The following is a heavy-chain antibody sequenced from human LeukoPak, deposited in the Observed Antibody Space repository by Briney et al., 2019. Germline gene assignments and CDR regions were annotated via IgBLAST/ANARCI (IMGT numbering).Heavy chain of an antibody. D-gene: IGHD3-22*01. CDR1: GYSFTSYW. J-gene: IGHJ3*02. V-gene: IGHV5-51*01. CDR3: AGGWSSGYSGGDAFDI. CDR2: IYPGDSDT. Sequence: GESLKISCQGSGYSFTSYWIGWVRQMPGKGLEWMGIIYPGDSDTRYSPSFQGQVTISADKSISTAYLQWSSLKASDTAMYYCAGGWSSGYSGGDAFDIWGQGTMVTVSS.